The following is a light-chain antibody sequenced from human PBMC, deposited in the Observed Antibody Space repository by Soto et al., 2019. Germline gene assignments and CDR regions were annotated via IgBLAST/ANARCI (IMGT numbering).Light chain of an antibody. Sequence: EIVLTQSPATLSLSPGERATLSCRTSQSVSYNLAWYQQKPGQAPRLLIYDASNWATGVPARFSGSGSGTDFTLTISSLEPEDFAVYYCQQRGDWPLYTFGQGSKLEIK. CDR1: QSVSYN. CDR3: QQRGDWPLYT. J-gene: IGKJ2*01. V-gene: IGKV3-11*01. CDR2: DAS.